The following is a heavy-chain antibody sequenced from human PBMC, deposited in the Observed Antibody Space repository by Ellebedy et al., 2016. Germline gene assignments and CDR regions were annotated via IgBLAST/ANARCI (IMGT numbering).Heavy chain of an antibody. J-gene: IGHJ5*02. Sequence: GGSLRLSCSTSGFTFSTYHMHWLRQAPGKGLEWLSYINIRGSPMYYADSVKGRFFISRDNGKNSLYLQMNSLRVEDTAVYYCARDHIPVVVPAAIAFDPWGQGTLVTVSS. CDR3: ARDHIPVVVPAAIAFDP. D-gene: IGHD2-2*02. CDR2: INIRGSPM. V-gene: IGHV3-48*01. CDR1: GFTFSTYH.